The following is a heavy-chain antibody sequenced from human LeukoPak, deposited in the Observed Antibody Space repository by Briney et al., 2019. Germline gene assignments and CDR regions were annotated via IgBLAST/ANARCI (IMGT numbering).Heavy chain of an antibody. V-gene: IGHV1-8*01. J-gene: IGHJ4*02. CDR3: ARVLSIAAAGPGY. CDR1: GYTFTNYD. CDR2: MNPNSGNT. Sequence: GASVKVSCKTSGYTFTNYDINWVRQATGQGLEWMGWMNPNSGNTGYAQKFQGRVTITRDTSASTAYMELSSLRSEDTAVYYCARVLSIAAAGPGYWGQGTLVTVSS. D-gene: IGHD6-13*01.